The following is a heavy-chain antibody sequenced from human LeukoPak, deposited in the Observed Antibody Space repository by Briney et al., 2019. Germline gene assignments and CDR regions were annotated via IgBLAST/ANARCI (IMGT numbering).Heavy chain of an antibody. CDR3: ARVPRYSYGYGSHYYYYMDV. D-gene: IGHD5-18*01. J-gene: IGHJ6*03. CDR1: GYSISSGYY. CDR2: IYHSGST. V-gene: IGHV4-38-2*02. Sequence: SETLSLTSTVSGYSISSGYYWGWIRQPPGKGLEWIGSIYHSGSTYYNPSLKSRVTISVDTSKNQFSLKLSSVTAADTAVYYCARVPRYSYGYGSHYYYYMDVWGKGTTVTVSS.